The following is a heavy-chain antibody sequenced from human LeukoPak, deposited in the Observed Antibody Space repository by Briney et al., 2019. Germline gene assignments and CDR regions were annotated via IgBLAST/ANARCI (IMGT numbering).Heavy chain of an antibody. CDR3: ARSYYGSGSDTFDY. CDR1: GGSISSYY. D-gene: IGHD3-10*01. Sequence: SETLSLTCTVSGGSISSYYWSWIRQPPGKGLEWIGYIYYSGSTNYNPSLKSRVTISVDTSKNQFSLKLSSVTAADTAVYYCARSYYGSGSDTFDYWGQGTLVTVSS. CDR2: IYYSGST. J-gene: IGHJ4*02. V-gene: IGHV4-59*01.